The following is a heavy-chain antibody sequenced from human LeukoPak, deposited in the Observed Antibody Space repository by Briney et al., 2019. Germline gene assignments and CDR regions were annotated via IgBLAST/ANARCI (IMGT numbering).Heavy chain of an antibody. CDR1: GFTFSSYA. CDR2: ISGGGDYT. D-gene: IGHD2-8*01. V-gene: IGHV3-23*01. Sequence: GGSLRLSCAASGFTFSSYAMTWVRQAPGKELEWISSISGGGDYTYYTDSVEGRFTISRDNSKNTLYLKLNSLRAEDTAVYYCAKDGQPSTRSYLCTHGLCYQDYWGQGTLVTVSS. J-gene: IGHJ4*02. CDR3: AKDGQPSTRSYLCTHGLCYQDY.